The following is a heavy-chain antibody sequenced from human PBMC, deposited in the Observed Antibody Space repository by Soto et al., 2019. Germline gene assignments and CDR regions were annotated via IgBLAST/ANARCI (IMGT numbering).Heavy chain of an antibody. V-gene: IGHV3-11*01. CDR2: ISSSGSTI. J-gene: IGHJ5*02. CDR1: GFTFSDYY. D-gene: IGHD5-18*01. CDR3: ASTEPRGYSYGGWFDT. Sequence: RRLSCAASGFTFSDYYMSWIRQAPGKGLEWVSYISSSGSTIYYADSVKGRFTISRDNAKNSLYLQMNSLRAEDTAVYYCASTEPRGYSYGGWFDTWGQGTLVTVSS.